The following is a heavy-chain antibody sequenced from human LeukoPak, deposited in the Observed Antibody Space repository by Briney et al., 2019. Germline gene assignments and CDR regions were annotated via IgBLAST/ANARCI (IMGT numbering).Heavy chain of an antibody. CDR1: GYTFTGYY. D-gene: IGHD2-2*01. Sequence: ASVKVSCKASGYTFTGYYMHWVRQAPGQGLEWMGWINPNSGGTNYAQKFQGWVTMTRDTSISTAYMELSRLRSDDTAVYYCARDLGYCSSTSCYFNWFDPWGQGTLVTVSS. CDR2: INPNSGGT. J-gene: IGHJ5*02. V-gene: IGHV1-2*04. CDR3: ARDLGYCSSTSCYFNWFDP.